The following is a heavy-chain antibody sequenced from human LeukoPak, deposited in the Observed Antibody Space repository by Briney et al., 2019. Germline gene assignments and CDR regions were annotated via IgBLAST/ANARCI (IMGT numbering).Heavy chain of an antibody. V-gene: IGHV4-59*01. CDR3: ARVGYYGSGPDFDY. Sequence: SETLSLTCTVSGGSISSYYWSWIRQPPGKGLEWIGYIYYSGSTNYNPSLKSRVTISVDTSKNQFPLKLSSVTAADTAVYYCARVGYYGSGPDFDYWGQGTLVTVSS. CDR1: GGSISSYY. J-gene: IGHJ4*02. D-gene: IGHD3-10*01. CDR2: IYYSGST.